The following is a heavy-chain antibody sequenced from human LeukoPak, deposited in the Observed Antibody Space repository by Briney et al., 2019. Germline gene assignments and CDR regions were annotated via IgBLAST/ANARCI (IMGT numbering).Heavy chain of an antibody. CDR2: IYTSGST. V-gene: IGHV4-61*02. CDR1: GGSISSGSYY. J-gene: IGHJ5*02. D-gene: IGHD5-18*01. CDR3: ARETAMVWFDP. Sequence: PSETLSPTCTVSGGSISSGSYYWSWIRQPAGKGLGWIGRIYTSGSTNYNPSLKSRVTMSVDTSKNQFSLKLSSVTAADTAVYYCARETAMVWFDPWGQGTLVTVSS.